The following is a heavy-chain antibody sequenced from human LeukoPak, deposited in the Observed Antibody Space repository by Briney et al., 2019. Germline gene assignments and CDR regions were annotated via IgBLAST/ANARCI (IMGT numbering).Heavy chain of an antibody. CDR3: ASPEGGYSYGYVY. CDR1: GYTLTELS. J-gene: IGHJ4*02. V-gene: IGHV1-24*01. D-gene: IGHD5-18*01. CDR2: FDPEDGET. Sequence: ASVKVSCKVSGYTLTELSMHWVRQAPGKGLEWMGGFDPEDGETIYAQKFQGRVTITADESTSTAYMELSSLRSEDTAVYYCASPEGGYSYGYVYWGQGTLVTVSS.